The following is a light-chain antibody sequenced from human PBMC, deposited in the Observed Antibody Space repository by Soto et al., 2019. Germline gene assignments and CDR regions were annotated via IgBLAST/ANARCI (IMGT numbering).Light chain of an antibody. CDR2: GAS. J-gene: IGKJ2*01. Sequence: EIVLTQSPGTLSLSPGEGATLSCGASQSVISDYLAWYQQKPGQPPRLLIFGASSRPTDIPDRFSGSGSGTDFTLTIARLEPEDFGVDYCQQYGTPPFTFGQGTKLEIK. CDR3: QQYGTPPFT. V-gene: IGKV3-20*01. CDR1: QSVISDY.